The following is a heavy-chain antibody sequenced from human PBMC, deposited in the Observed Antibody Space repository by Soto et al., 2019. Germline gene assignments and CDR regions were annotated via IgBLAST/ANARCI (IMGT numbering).Heavy chain of an antibody. V-gene: IGHV1-69*01. CDR3: ATLGDYYDSSGYYHDAFDI. D-gene: IGHD3-22*01. CDR2: IIPIFGTA. CDR1: GGTFSSYA. Sequence: QVQLVQSGAAVKKPGSSVKVSCKASGGTFSSYAISWVRQAPGQGLEWMGGIIPIFGTANYAQKFQGRVTITADESTSTAYMELSSLRSEDTAVYYCATLGDYYDSSGYYHDAFDIWGQGTMVTVSS. J-gene: IGHJ3*02.